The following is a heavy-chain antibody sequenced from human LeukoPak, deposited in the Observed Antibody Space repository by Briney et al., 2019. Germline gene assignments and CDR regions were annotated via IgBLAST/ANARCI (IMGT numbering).Heavy chain of an antibody. J-gene: IGHJ4*02. CDR1: GYTFTSYA. CDR3: ATVEMATITAPDY. Sequence: ASVKVSCKASGYTFTSYAISWVRQAPGQGLEWMGGIIPIFGTANYAQKFQGRVTITADESTSIAYMELSSLRSEDTAVYYCATVEMATITAPDYWGQGTLVTVSS. D-gene: IGHD5-24*01. V-gene: IGHV1-69*13. CDR2: IIPIFGTA.